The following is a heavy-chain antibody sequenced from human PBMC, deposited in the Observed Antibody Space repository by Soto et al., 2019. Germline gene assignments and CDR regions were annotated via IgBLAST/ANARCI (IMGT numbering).Heavy chain of an antibody. CDR2: IFHDGTA. V-gene: IGHV4-4*02. D-gene: IGHD6-19*01. CDR3: ARPVYGSRLNNWIFDC. J-gene: IGHJ4*02. Sequence: SEPLSLTCAWSVGSISSGTWCTCVRETPQWGLEYIGKIFHDGTANYSPSFERRFAISVDTSKNQFSLKLTSVTAADTAVYFCARPVYGSRLNNWIFDCWGQGAL. CDR1: VGSISSGTW.